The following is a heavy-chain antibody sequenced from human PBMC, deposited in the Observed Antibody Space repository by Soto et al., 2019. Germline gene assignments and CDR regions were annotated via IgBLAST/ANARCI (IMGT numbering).Heavy chain of an antibody. CDR3: ARGLSSGYYCAIFDY. D-gene: IGHD3-22*01. V-gene: IGHV4-30-4*01. CDR2: IYYSGST. CDR1: GGSISSGDYY. Sequence: PSETLSLTCTVSGGSISSGDYYWSWIRQPPGKGLEWIGYIYYSGSTYYNPSLKRRVTISVDTSKNQFSLKLSSVTAADTAVYYCARGLSSGYYCAIFDYWGQGTLVTVSS. J-gene: IGHJ4*02.